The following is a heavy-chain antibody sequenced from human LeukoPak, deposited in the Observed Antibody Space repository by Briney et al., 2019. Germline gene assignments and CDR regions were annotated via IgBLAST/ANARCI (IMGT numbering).Heavy chain of an antibody. V-gene: IGHV1-69*04. CDR1: GGTFSSYA. Sequence: SVKVSCKASGGTFSSYAISWVRQAPGQGLEWMGRIIPILGIANYAQKFQGRVTMTTDTSTSTAYMELRSLRSDDTAVYYCARDLTDYYYGMDVWGQGTTVTVSS. CDR3: ARDLTDYYYGMDV. CDR2: IIPILGIA. D-gene: IGHD3-16*01. J-gene: IGHJ6*02.